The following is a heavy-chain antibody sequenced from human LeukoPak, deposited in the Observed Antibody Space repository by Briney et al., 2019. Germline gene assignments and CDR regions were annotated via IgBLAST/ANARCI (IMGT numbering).Heavy chain of an antibody. Sequence: SETLSLTCTVSGGSISSYYWSWIRQPPGKGLEWIGYIYYSGSTNYNPSLKSRVTISVDTSKNQFSLKLSSVTAADTVVYYCARATDSAFDIWGQGTMVTVSS. J-gene: IGHJ3*02. CDR3: ARATDSAFDI. V-gene: IGHV4-59*08. CDR2: IYYSGST. D-gene: IGHD2-21*01. CDR1: GGSISSYY.